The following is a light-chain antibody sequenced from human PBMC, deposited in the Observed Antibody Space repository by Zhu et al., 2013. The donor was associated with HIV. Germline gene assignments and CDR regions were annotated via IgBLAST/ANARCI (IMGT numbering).Light chain of an antibody. CDR2: EVS. CDR1: QSLVYSDGSTY. J-gene: IGKJ1*01. V-gene: IGKV2-30*01. CDR3: MQSLQTPRT. Sequence: DVVLTQSPLSLPVTLGQPASISCRSSQSLVYSDGSTYLHWFQQRPGQSPRRLIYEVSDRDSGVPDRFTGSGSGTDFTLKISRVEAEDVGVYYCMQSLQTPRTFGQGTKVEIK.